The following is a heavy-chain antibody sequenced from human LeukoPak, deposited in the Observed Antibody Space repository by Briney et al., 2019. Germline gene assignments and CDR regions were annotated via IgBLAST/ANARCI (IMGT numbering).Heavy chain of an antibody. Sequence: GGSLRLSCAASGFTFSSYSMNWVRQAPGKGLEWVSYISGSSSTRYYADSVKGRFTISRDNAKNSLYLQMNSLRAEDTSVYYCARYGDYGAFDIWGQGTMVTVSS. V-gene: IGHV3-48*01. CDR2: ISGSSSTR. J-gene: IGHJ3*02. CDR3: ARYGDYGAFDI. D-gene: IGHD4-17*01. CDR1: GFTFSSYS.